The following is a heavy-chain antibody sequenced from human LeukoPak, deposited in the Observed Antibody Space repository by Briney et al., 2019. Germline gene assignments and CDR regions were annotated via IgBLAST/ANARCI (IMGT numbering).Heavy chain of an antibody. V-gene: IGHV3-7*03. D-gene: IGHD2-15*01. CDR1: GFTFSSYW. J-gene: IGHJ6*04. Sequence: AGGSLRLSCAASGFTFSSYWMSWVRQAPGKGLEWVANIKQDGSEKYYVDSVKGQFTISRDNAKNSLYLQMNSLRAEDTAVYYCARASLHCSGGSCYPAGGMDVWGKGTTVTVSS. CDR3: ARASLHCSGGSCYPAGGMDV. CDR2: IKQDGSEK.